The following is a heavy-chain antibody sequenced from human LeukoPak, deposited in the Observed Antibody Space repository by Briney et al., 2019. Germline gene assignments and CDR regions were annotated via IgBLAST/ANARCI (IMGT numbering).Heavy chain of an antibody. Sequence: GGSLRLSCAASGFTFSTFGMHRVRQAPGKGLEWVALIWSDGSKKWYADSVKGRLTISRDNSKSTLFLQMNSLTAEDTGVYYCARDRTAAHYSDYWGQGALVTVSS. V-gene: IGHV3-33*01. CDR2: IWSDGSKK. D-gene: IGHD1-14*01. CDR1: GFTFSTFG. CDR3: ARDRTAAHYSDY. J-gene: IGHJ4*02.